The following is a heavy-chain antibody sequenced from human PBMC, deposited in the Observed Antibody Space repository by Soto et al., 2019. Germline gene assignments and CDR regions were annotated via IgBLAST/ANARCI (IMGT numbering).Heavy chain of an antibody. V-gene: IGHV3-23*01. CDR2: IGGGGEYT. CDR3: AKDEVAANGRADAFDI. J-gene: IGHJ3*02. D-gene: IGHD2-15*01. CDR1: GFTSGKYA. Sequence: EVQLLESGGGLVQPGGSLTLTCIVSGFTSGKYAMSWVRQAPGKGLEWVSEIGGGGEYTNYADSVRRRFTMSRDNYKSTLYLHMSSLKVEDTAVYYCAKDEVAANGRADAFDICGQVTVVTVSS.